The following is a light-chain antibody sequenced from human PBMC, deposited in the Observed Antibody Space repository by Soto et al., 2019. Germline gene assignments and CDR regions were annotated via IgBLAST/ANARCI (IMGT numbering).Light chain of an antibody. CDR2: DAS. CDR3: QQRSNWSIT. J-gene: IGKJ5*01. V-gene: IGKV3-11*01. CDR1: QSVSRY. Sequence: EIVLTQSPATLSLSLGERATLSCRASQSVSRYLAWYQQKPGQAPRLLIYDASNRATGIPARFSGSGSGTDFTLTISSLEPEDFAVYYCQQRSNWSITFGQGTRLEIK.